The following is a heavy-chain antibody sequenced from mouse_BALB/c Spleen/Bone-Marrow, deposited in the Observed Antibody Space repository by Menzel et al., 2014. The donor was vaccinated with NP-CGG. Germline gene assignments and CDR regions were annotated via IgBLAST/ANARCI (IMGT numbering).Heavy chain of an antibody. CDR1: GYTFTRYW. CDR2: INPSTGYT. V-gene: IGHV1-7*01. CDR3: ARGDYYGKGGAMDY. J-gene: IGHJ4*01. D-gene: IGHD1-1*01. Sequence: QVQLKQSGAELAKPGASVKMSCKASGYTFTRYWIHWVKPGPGQGLEWIGYINPSTGYTEYNQKFKDKATLTADKSSSTAYMRLSSLTSEDSAVYYCARGDYYGKGGAMDYWGQGTSVTVSS.